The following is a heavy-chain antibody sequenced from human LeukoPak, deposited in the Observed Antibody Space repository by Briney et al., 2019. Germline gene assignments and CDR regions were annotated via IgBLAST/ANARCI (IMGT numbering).Heavy chain of an antibody. CDR1: GGAISSDY. V-gene: IGHV4-59*01. CDR3: AREADYVYYFDY. Sequence: SETLSLTCTVSGGAISSDYWSWIRQPPGKGLEWSGDIYYSGSPNYNPSLKSRVPISVDTSKNQFSLKLSSVTAADTAVYYCAREADYVYYFDYWGQGTLVTVSS. D-gene: IGHD4-17*01. J-gene: IGHJ4*02. CDR2: IYYSGSP.